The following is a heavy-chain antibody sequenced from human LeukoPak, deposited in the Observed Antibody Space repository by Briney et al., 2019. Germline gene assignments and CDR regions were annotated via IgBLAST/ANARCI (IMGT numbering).Heavy chain of an antibody. D-gene: IGHD5-24*01. V-gene: IGHV3-53*05. CDR3: VKDFRDGLGFFDY. CDR1: GFTVSSNY. Sequence: GGSLRLSCAASGFTVSSNYMSWVRQAPGKGLEWVSVIYSGGSTYYADSVKGRFTISRDNSKNILYLQMTSLRAEDTAVYYCVKDFRDGLGFFDYWGQGTLVTVSS. CDR2: IYSGGST. J-gene: IGHJ4*02.